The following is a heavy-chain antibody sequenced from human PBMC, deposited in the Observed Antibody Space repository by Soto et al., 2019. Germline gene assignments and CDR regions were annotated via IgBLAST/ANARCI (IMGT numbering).Heavy chain of an antibody. V-gene: IGHV5-51*01. CDR1: GYSFTSYW. CDR3: AGGAVTSPYYYYGMDV. CDR2: IYPGDSDT. J-gene: IGHJ6*02. Sequence: GESLKISCKGSGYSFTSYWIGWVRQMPGKGLEWMGIIYPGDSDTRYSPSFQGQVTISADKSISTAYLQWSSLKASDTAMYYCAGGAVTSPYYYYGMDVWGQGTTVTVSS. D-gene: IGHD4-17*01.